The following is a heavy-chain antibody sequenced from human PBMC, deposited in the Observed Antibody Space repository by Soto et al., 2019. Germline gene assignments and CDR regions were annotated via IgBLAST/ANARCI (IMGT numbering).Heavy chain of an antibody. CDR1: AGFTRGRSNC. Sequence: SVTTSLRCTVAAGFTRGRSNCWGSIRLTPAKGLEWLGSIHYSGKTWDNLSLKGRVNISVDTSKNQFSLNLKSLTAEDTAVYYCAGVVVAARYYYYGMDVWGQGTKVTVSS. CDR2: IHYSGKT. V-gene: IGHV4-39*07. J-gene: IGHJ6*02. D-gene: IGHD2-15*01. CDR3: AGVVVAARYYYYGMDV.